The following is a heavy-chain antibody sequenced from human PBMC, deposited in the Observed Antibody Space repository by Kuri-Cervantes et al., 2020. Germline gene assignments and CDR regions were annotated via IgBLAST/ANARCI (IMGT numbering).Heavy chain of an antibody. D-gene: IGHD2-15*01. CDR3: AREGPMKWRTKDKNLQLLVY. J-gene: IGHJ4*02. CDR1: GYTFTTYG. Sequence: ASVKVSCKASGYTFTTYGINWVRQAPGQGLEWMGWINPYNGNTKNAQILQGRVTMTRDTSTSTVYMELSSLRSEDTAVYYCAREGPMKWRTKDKNLQLLVYWGQGTLVTVSS. CDR2: INPYNGNT. V-gene: IGHV1-18*01.